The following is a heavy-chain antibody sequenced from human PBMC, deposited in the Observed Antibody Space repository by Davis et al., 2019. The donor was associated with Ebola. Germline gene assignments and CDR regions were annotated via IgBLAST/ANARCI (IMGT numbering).Heavy chain of an antibody. V-gene: IGHV1-8*01. CDR2: MNPNSGNT. J-gene: IGHJ6*03. D-gene: IGHD5-12*01. Sequence: ASVKVSCKASGYTFTSYDINWVRQATGQGLEWMGWMNPNSGNTGYVQKFQGRVTMTTDTSTSTAYMELRILRSDDTAVYYCARVNSGYDSYYYYYYMDVWGKGTTVTVSS. CDR3: ARVNSGYDSYYYYYYMDV. CDR1: GYTFTSYD.